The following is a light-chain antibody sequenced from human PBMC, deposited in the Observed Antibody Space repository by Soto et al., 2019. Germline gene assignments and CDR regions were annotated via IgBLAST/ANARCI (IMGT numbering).Light chain of an antibody. CDR2: DVS. V-gene: IGLV2-14*01. J-gene: IGLJ1*01. Sequence: LTQPASVSGSPGQSITISCTGTSGDVGGYNYVSWYQQHPGKAPKLMIYDVSNRPSGVSNRFSGSKSGNTASLTISGLQAEDEADYYCSSYTSSSTLVFGTGTKVTVL. CDR3: SSYTSSSTLV. CDR1: SGDVGGYNY.